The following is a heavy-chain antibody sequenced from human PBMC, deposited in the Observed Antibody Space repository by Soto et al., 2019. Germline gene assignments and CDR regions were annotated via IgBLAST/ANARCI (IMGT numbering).Heavy chain of an antibody. CDR2: ISSSSSYI. J-gene: IGHJ5*02. Sequence: GGSLRLSCAASGFTVSSNYMSWVRQAPGKGLEWVSSISSSSSYIYYADSVKGRFTISRDNAKNSLYLQMNSLRAEDTAVYYCARDRWDLAARPPIGWFDPWGQGTLVTVSS. CDR3: ARDRWDLAARPPIGWFDP. V-gene: IGHV3-21*01. D-gene: IGHD6-6*01. CDR1: GFTVSSNY.